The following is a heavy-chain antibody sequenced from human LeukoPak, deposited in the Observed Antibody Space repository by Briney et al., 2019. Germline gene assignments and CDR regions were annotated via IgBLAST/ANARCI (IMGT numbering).Heavy chain of an antibody. J-gene: IGHJ6*03. D-gene: IGHD5-12*01. Sequence: GGSLRLSCTASGFTFGDYAMSWFRQAPGKGLEWVGFIRSKAYGGTTEYAASVKGRFTISRDDSKSIAYLQMSSLKTEDTAVYYCTRDRVDIVATTIYYYYYMDVWGKGTTVTVSS. V-gene: IGHV3-49*03. CDR3: TRDRVDIVATTIYYYYYMDV. CDR1: GFTFGDYA. CDR2: IRSKAYGGTT.